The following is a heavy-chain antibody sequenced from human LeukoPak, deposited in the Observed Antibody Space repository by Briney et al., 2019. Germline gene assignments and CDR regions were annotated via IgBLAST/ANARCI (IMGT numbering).Heavy chain of an antibody. CDR3: ARIADILTGLDS. V-gene: IGHV4-59*01. CDR2: IYYSGST. CDR1: GGSLSNYY. Sequence: SETLSLTCTVSGGSLSNYYWNWIRQPPGKGLEWIAYIYYSGSTNYNPSLKSRVTISLDTSKNQFSLKLSSVTTAETAVYYCARIADILTGLDSWGQGTLVTVSS. D-gene: IGHD3-9*01. J-gene: IGHJ4*02.